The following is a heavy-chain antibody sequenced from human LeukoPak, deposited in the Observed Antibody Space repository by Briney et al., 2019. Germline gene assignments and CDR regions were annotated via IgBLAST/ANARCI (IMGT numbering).Heavy chain of an antibody. D-gene: IGHD3-10*02. J-gene: IGHJ6*04. CDR1: GFTFSTYA. CDR2: IRGSGGST. CDR3: AELGITMIGGV. V-gene: IGHV3-23*01. Sequence: PGGSLRLSCAASGFTFSTYAMTWVRQAPGKGLEWVSAIRGSGGSTYYADPVKGRFTISRDNAKNSLYLQMNSLRAEDTAVYYCAELGITMIGGVWGKGTTVTISS.